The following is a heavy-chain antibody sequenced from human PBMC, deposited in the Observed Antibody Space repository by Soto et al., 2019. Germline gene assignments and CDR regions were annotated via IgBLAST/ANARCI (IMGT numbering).Heavy chain of an antibody. CDR3: ARAGGTMVRGARVWYFDL. V-gene: IGHV1-18*01. J-gene: IGHJ2*01. CDR1: GYTFTSYG. CDR2: ISAYNGNT. D-gene: IGHD3-10*01. Sequence: QVQLVQSGAEVKKPGASVKVSCKASGYTFTSYGISWVRQAPGQGLEWMGWISAYNGNTNYAQKLQGRVTMTPDTSTSTAYMALRSLRSDDTAVYYCARAGGTMVRGARVWYFDLWGRGTLVTVSS.